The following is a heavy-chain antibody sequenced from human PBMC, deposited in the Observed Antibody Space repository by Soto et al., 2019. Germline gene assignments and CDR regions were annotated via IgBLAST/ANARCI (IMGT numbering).Heavy chain of an antibody. Sequence: SETLSLTCAVYGGSFSGYYWSWIRQPPGKGLEWIGEINHSGSTNYNPSLKSRVTISVDTSKNQFSLKLSSVTAADTAVYYCARGYSGSYLIAEYFQHWGKGTLVTVSS. CDR3: ARGYSGSYLIAEYFQH. CDR2: INHSGST. V-gene: IGHV4-34*01. CDR1: GGSFSGYY. D-gene: IGHD1-26*01. J-gene: IGHJ1*01.